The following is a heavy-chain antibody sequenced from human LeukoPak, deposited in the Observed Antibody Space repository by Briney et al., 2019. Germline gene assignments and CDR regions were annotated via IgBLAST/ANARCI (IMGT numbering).Heavy chain of an antibody. CDR1: GGSFSGYY. J-gene: IGHJ4*02. CDR2: INHSGST. Sequence: SETLSLTCAVYGGSFSGYYWSWIRQPPGKGLEWMGEINHSGSTNYNPSLKSRDTISVDTSKNQFSLKLSSVTAADTAVYYCARVYYDSSGPVRLDYWGQGTLVTVSS. CDR3: ARVYYDSSGPVRLDY. D-gene: IGHD3-22*01. V-gene: IGHV4-34*01.